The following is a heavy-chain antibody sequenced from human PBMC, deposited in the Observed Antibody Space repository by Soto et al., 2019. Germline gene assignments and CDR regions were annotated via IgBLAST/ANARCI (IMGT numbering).Heavy chain of an antibody. CDR1: GGSIRGFY. V-gene: IGHV4-59*01. J-gene: IGHJ4*02. D-gene: IGHD6-19*01. Sequence: QVQLQESGPGLVKPSETLSLTCTVSGGSIRGFYWSWIRQPPGKGLEWIGDVKDRGNTNYNPSLPRRVTISVDTSKSQFSLKLSSVTAADTAVYYCARDFPTAGYGSGWYDYWGQGTLVTVSS. CDR2: VKDRGNT. CDR3: ARDFPTAGYGSGWYDY.